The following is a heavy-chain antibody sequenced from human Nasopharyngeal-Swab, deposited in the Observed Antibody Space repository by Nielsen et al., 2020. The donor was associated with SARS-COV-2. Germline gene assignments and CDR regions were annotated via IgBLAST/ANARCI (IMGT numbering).Heavy chain of an antibody. D-gene: IGHD3-16*01. J-gene: IGHJ6*03. Sequence: WVRQAPGQGLEGMGWINTNTGNPTYAQGFTGRFVFSLDTSVSTAYLQISSLKAEDTAVYYCARGLDDYGGHYYYYYYMDVWGKGTTVTVSS. CDR3: ARGLDDYGGHYYYYYYMDV. V-gene: IGHV7-4-1*02. CDR2: INTNTGNP.